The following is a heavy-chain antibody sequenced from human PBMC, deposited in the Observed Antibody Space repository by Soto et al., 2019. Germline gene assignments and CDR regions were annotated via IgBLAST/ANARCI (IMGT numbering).Heavy chain of an antibody. CDR2: INPRSGGT. Sequence: QVQLEQSGAEVKKPGASVKVSCEGSGYTFSAYYIHWVRQAPGQGLEWMGWINPRSGGTNFAQKFQGRVTMTRDTSISTAYMELTRLMSNDTAVYYCATCTGGSCSYYGMDIWGQGTTVTVSS. D-gene: IGHD2-15*01. J-gene: IGHJ6*02. CDR1: GYTFSAYY. CDR3: ATCTGGSCSYYGMDI. V-gene: IGHV1-2*02.